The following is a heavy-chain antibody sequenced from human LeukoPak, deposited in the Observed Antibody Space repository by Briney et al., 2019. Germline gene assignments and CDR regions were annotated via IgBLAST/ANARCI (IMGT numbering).Heavy chain of an antibody. V-gene: IGHV4-38-2*01. D-gene: IGHD3-10*01. CDR3: ARRIRGFGFDP. J-gene: IGHJ5*02. CDR2: IWNTGRT. CDR1: GYSISSGYY. Sequence: NPSETLSLTCAVSGYSISSGYYWGWIRQPPGKGLEWIGTIWNTGRTYYNPSLNSRVTISLDTSKNLFSLKLTSITAADTAFYYCARRIRGFGFDPWGQGTLVTVS.